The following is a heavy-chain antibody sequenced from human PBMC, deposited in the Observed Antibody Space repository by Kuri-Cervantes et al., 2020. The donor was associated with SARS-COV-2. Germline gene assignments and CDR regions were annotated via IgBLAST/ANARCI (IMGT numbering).Heavy chain of an antibody. D-gene: IGHD6-13*01. Sequence: GSLRLSCAVYGGSFSGYYWSWIRQPPGKGLEWIGEINHSGSTYYNPSLKSRVTISVDTSKNQFSLKLSYVTAADTAVYYCARAPGIAAAGGWFDPWGQGTLVTVSS. CDR1: GGSFSGYY. CDR2: INHSGST. V-gene: IGHV4-34*01. J-gene: IGHJ5*02. CDR3: ARAPGIAAAGGWFDP.